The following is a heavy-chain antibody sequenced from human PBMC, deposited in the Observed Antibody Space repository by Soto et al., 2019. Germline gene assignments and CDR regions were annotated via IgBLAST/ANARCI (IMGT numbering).Heavy chain of an antibody. Sequence: QVQLVQSGAEVKKPGASVKVSCKASGYTFTSYGISWVRQAPGQGLEWMGWISAYNGNTNYAQKLQGRVTMTTDTXTXKAYMELRSLRSDDTAVYYCARVHTTQTYGNNWFDPWGQGTLVTVSS. CDR3: ARVHTTQTYGNNWFDP. D-gene: IGHD4-17*01. J-gene: IGHJ5*02. V-gene: IGHV1-18*01. CDR2: ISAYNGNT. CDR1: GYTFTSYG.